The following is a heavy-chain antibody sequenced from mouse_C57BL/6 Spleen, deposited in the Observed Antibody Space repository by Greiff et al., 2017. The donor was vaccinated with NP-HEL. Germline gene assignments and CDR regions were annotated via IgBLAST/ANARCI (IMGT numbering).Heavy chain of an antibody. D-gene: IGHD1-1*01. V-gene: IGHV6-3*01. J-gene: IGHJ4*01. CDR1: GFTFSNYW. Sequence: EVMLVESGGGLVQPGGSMKLSCVASGFTFSNYWMNWVRQSPEKGLEWVAQIRLKSDNYATHYAESVKGRFTISSDDSKNSVYLQMHNLRAEDTGIYCCTGQVTTVGYYYAMDYWGQGTSVTVSS. CDR3: TGQVTTVGYYYAMDY. CDR2: IRLKSDNYAT.